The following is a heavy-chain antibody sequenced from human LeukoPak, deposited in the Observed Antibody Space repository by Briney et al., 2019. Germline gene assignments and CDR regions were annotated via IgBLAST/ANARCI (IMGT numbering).Heavy chain of an antibody. J-gene: IGHJ6*02. CDR1: GGSVSSGSNY. CDR2: IYYTGNT. V-gene: IGHV4-61*01. D-gene: IGHD3-3*01. Sequence: SETLSLTCTVSGGSVSSGSNYWSWIRQPPGKGLEWIGYIYYTGNTNYNPSLKSRVTISVDTSKNQFSLKLSSVTAADTAVYYCARDAHHTIFGVYYYGMDVWGQGTTVTVSS. CDR3: ARDAHHTIFGVYYYGMDV.